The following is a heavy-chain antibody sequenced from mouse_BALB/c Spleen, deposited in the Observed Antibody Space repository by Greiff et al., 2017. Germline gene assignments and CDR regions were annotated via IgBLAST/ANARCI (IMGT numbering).Heavy chain of an antibody. Sequence: QVQLQQSGAELVRPGTSVKISCKASGYTFTNYWIRWVKQRPGHGLEWIGDIYPGCGYTNYNEKFKGKATLTADTSSSTAYMQLSSLTSEDSAVYFCARGDYSPGVFAYWGQGTLVTVSA. CDR3: ARGDYSPGVFAY. CDR2: IYPGCGYT. CDR1: GYTFTNYW. V-gene: IGHV1-63*02. D-gene: IGHD2-12*01. J-gene: IGHJ3*01.